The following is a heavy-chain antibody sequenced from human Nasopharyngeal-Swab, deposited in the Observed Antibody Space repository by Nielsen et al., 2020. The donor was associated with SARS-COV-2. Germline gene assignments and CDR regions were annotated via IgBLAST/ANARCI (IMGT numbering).Heavy chain of an antibody. CDR2: INHRRST. V-gene: IGHV4-34*01. Sequence: SETLSLTCAVYGGSFRGYYWSWIHQPPGKGLEWIGEINHRRSTNYNPSLKSRVTISVDTSKNQFSLKLSSVIAADTAVYYCARTPPHDYGGNDYWGQGTLVTVSS. D-gene: IGHD4-23*01. CDR1: GGSFRGYY. CDR3: ARTPPHDYGGNDY. J-gene: IGHJ4*02.